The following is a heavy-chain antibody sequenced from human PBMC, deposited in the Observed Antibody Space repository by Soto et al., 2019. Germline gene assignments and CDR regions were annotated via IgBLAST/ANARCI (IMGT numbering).Heavy chain of an antibody. Sequence: PSETLSLTCAVYGGSFSGYYWSWIRQPPGKGLEWIGEINHSGSTNYNPSLKSRVTISVDTSKNQFSLKLSSVTAADTAVYYCARTTKEEMATDSFDYWGQGTLVTVSS. CDR1: GGSFSGYY. V-gene: IGHV4-34*01. D-gene: IGHD5-12*01. CDR3: ARTTKEEMATDSFDY. CDR2: INHSGST. J-gene: IGHJ4*02.